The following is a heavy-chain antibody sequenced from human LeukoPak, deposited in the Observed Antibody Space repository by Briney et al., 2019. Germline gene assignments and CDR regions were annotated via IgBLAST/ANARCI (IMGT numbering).Heavy chain of an antibody. Sequence: ASVKVSCKASGYTFTGYYMHWVRQAPGQGLEWMGRINPNSGGTNYAQKFQGRVTMTRETSISTAYMELSRLRSDDTAVYYCARDIVATIDARDYYYMDVWGKGTTVTVSS. CDR1: GYTFTGYY. CDR3: ARDIVATIDARDYYYMDV. D-gene: IGHD5-12*01. CDR2: INPNSGGT. J-gene: IGHJ6*03. V-gene: IGHV1-2*06.